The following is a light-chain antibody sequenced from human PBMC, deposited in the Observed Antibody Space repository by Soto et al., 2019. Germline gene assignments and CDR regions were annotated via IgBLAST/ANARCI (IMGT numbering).Light chain of an antibody. J-gene: IGLJ1*01. CDR1: SSNIGANYD. V-gene: IGLV1-40*01. CDR2: DNS. CDR3: QSYDTSLRGHV. Sequence: HSVLTQPPSVSGAPGQRVTISCTGSSSNIGANYDVHWYQQLPGTAPKLLIYDNSNRPSGVPDRFSASKSGTSASLAITGLQAEDEADYYCQSYDTSLRGHVFGAGTKLTVL.